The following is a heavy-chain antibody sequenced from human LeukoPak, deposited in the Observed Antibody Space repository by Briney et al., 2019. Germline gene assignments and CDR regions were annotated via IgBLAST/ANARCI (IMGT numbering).Heavy chain of an antibody. J-gene: IGHJ4*02. V-gene: IGHV3-15*01. Sequence: GGSLRLSCAASRFTFNNAWMNWVRQAPGKGLEWVGRIKSKADGETTDYVAPVKGRFTISRDDSNNMVYLQMNSLKIEDTAVYYCAIDEPNYAPYDFDYWGQGTLVTVAS. CDR1: RFTFNNAW. CDR3: AIDEPNYAPYDFDY. D-gene: IGHD4/OR15-4a*01. CDR2: IKSKADGETT.